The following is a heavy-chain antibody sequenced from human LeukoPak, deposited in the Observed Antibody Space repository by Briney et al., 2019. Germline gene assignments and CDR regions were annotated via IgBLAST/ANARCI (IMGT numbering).Heavy chain of an antibody. J-gene: IGHJ5*02. CDR3: ARERPPTGLGWFDP. V-gene: IGHV3-74*01. CDR2: INSDGSST. D-gene: IGHD1-1*01. Sequence: GGSLRLSCAASGFTFSSYWMHWVRQAPGKGLVWVSRINSDGSSTSYADSVKGRFTISRDNAKNTLYLQMNSLRAGDTAVYYCARERPPTGLGWFDPWGQGTLVTVSS. CDR1: GFTFSSYW.